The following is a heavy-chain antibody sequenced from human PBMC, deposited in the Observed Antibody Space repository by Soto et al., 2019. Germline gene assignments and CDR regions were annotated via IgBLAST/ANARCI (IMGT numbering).Heavy chain of an antibody. D-gene: IGHD1-1*01. V-gene: IGHV4-34*01. Sequence: QVQLQQWGAGLLKPSETLSLTCAVYGGSVSSSSNYYWSWIRQPPGKGLEWIGEMSHSGGTHFNPSLMSRVTISVDTSKNQFSLKMSTVTAADTALYYCARVERGTATTVVDAFEIWGPGTMVTVSS. CDR3: ARVERGTATTVVDAFEI. J-gene: IGHJ3*02. CDR2: MSHSGGT. CDR1: GGSVSSSSNYY.